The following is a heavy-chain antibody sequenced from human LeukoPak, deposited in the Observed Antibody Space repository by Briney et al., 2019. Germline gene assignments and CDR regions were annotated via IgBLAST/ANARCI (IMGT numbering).Heavy chain of an antibody. J-gene: IGHJ4*02. CDR1: GGSISSGDYY. CDR3: ARGRYSGYDWYSGVGFDY. V-gene: IGHV4-30-4*01. Sequence: PPQTLSLTCTVSGGSISSGDYYWSWIRQPPGKGLEWIGYIYYSGSTYYNPSLKSRVTISVDTSKNQFSLKLSSVTAADTAVYYCARGRYSGYDWYSGVGFDYWGQGTLVTVSS. CDR2: IYYSGST. D-gene: IGHD5-12*01.